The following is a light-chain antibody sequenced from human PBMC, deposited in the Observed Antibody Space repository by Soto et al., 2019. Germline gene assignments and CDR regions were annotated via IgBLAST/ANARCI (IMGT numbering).Light chain of an antibody. J-gene: IGKJ4*01. Sequence: EIVLTQSPGTLSLSAGDGVSLSCRASQTVPNNYLAWYQQKPDQAPRLLIFGASNRATGIPDRFGGSGSGPDFTLSIIRLEPEDFAVYYCQQYGASPLTFGGGARLEVK. CDR1: QTVPNNY. CDR2: GAS. CDR3: QQYGASPLT. V-gene: IGKV3-20*01.